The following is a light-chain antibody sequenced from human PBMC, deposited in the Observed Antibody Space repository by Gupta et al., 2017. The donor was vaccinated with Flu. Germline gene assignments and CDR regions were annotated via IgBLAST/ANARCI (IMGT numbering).Light chain of an antibody. V-gene: IGKV1-5*03. CDR2: KAS. Sequence: DIQMTQSPSTLSASVGDTVTITCRDSQSISSWLAWYQQKPGKAPKIMIYKASRVEGGVTSRFRGRGEGKEFTLTISSRQNDDCEHYYVQQYESNWTFGQGTKVEIK. CDR1: QSISSW. J-gene: IGKJ1*01. CDR3: QQYESNWT.